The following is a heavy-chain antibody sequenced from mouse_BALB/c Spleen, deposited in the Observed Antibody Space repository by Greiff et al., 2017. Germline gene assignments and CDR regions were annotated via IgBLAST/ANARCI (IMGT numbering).Heavy chain of an antibody. V-gene: IGHV5-6-3*01. CDR1: GFTFSSYG. CDR3: ERDGILRYFDV. J-gene: IGHJ1*01. Sequence: EVQRVESGGDLVKPGGSLKLSCAASGFTFSSYGMSWVRQTPDKRLELVATINSNGGSTYYPDSVKGRFTISRNNAKNTLYMQMSSLKSEDTAMYYCERDGILRYFDVWGAGTTVTVSS. CDR2: INSNGGST. D-gene: IGHD1-1*01.